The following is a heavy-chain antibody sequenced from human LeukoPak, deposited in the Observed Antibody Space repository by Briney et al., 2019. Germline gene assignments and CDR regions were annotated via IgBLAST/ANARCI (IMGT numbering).Heavy chain of an antibody. CDR1: GYTFTNYY. CDR3: ARGRAGRKGWFDP. CDR2: INPSGGST. J-gene: IGHJ5*02. V-gene: IGHV1-46*01. Sequence: ASVKVSCKASGYTFTNYYMHWVRQAPGQGLEWMGIINPSGGSTSYAQKFQGRVTMTRNTSISTAYMELSSLKSEDTAVYYCARGRAGRKGWFDPWGQGTLVTVSS.